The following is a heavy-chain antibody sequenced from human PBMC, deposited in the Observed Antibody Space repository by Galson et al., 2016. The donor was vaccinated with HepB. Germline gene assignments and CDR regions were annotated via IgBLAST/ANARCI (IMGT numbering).Heavy chain of an antibody. D-gene: IGHD6-13*01. CDR1: GFTFRNYG. J-gene: IGHJ4*01. V-gene: IGHV3-23*01. CDR2: ISRSGDST. CDR3: VRLGTAAAVANRRGSVY. Sequence: SLRLSCAASGFTFRNYGMTWVRQAPGKGLEVVSSISRSGDSTDYAASVKGRFTISRDNSKNTLSLQMNSLTADDTAIYYCVRLGTAAAVANRRGSVYWSQGTRVTVSS.